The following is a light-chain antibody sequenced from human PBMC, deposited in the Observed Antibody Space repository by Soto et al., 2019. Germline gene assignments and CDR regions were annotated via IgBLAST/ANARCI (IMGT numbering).Light chain of an antibody. CDR3: QQYYTTLS. Sequence: DIVMTHSPDSLAVSLGERATINCKSSQSVLYNSDNKNYLAWYQQKPGQPPKLLIYWASTRDSGVPDRFSGSGSGADFTLTISSLQAEDVAFYYCQQYYTTLSFGGGTKVEIK. CDR2: WAS. V-gene: IGKV4-1*01. CDR1: QSVLYNSDNKNY. J-gene: IGKJ4*01.